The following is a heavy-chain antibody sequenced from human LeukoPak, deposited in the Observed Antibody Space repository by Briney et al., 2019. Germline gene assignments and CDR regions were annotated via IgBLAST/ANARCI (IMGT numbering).Heavy chain of an antibody. CDR2: IIPIFGTA. CDR3: ARYSSSWDPEDY. CDR1: GGTFSGYA. J-gene: IGHJ4*02. Sequence: SVKVSCKASGGTFSGYAISWVRQAPGQGLEWMGGIIPIFGTANYAQKFQGRVTITADESTSTAYMELSSLRSEDTAVYYCARYSSSWDPEDYWGQGTLVTVSS. D-gene: IGHD6-13*01. V-gene: IGHV1-69*13.